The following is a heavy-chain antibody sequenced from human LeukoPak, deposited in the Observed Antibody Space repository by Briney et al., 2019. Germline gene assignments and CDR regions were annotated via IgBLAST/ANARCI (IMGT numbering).Heavy chain of an antibody. D-gene: IGHD3-16*01. Sequence: SQTLSLTCAISGDSVSSNSVTWNWIRQSPSRGLEWLGRTYYRSTWYNDYAVSVRGRITVNPDTSKNQFSLRVSSVTAADTAVYYCAREGRDYDSLERMDVWGQGTTVTVSS. CDR2: TYYRSTWYN. CDR1: GDSVSSNSVT. V-gene: IGHV6-1*01. CDR3: AREGRDYDSLERMDV. J-gene: IGHJ6*02.